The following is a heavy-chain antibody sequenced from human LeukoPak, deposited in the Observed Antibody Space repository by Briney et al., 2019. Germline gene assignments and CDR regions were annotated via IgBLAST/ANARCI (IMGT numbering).Heavy chain of an antibody. CDR2: IYPGDSDT. J-gene: IGHJ3*02. Sequence: GESLKISCKGSGYSFTTYWIGWVRQMPGKGLEWMGIIYPGDSDTRYSPSFQGQVTISADKSINTAYLQWSSLKASDTAMYYCARQRVYSGTSALYAFDIWGKGTTVTISS. CDR3: ARQRVYSGTSALYAFDI. V-gene: IGHV5-51*01. D-gene: IGHD4-23*01. CDR1: GYSFTTYW.